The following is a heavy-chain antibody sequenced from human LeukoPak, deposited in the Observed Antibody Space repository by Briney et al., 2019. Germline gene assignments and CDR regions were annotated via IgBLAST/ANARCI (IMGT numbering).Heavy chain of an antibody. D-gene: IGHD3-16*01. CDR1: GGSISSYY. J-gene: IGHJ3*01. CDR3: ARVSYEGAFDV. V-gene: IGHV4-59*01. Sequence: SETQSLTCTVSGGSISSYYWSWIRQPPGKGLEWIGYIYYSGSTNYNPSLKSRVTISVDTSKNQFSLKLSSVTAADTAVYYCARVSYEGAFDVWGEGTMVTVSS. CDR2: IYYSGST.